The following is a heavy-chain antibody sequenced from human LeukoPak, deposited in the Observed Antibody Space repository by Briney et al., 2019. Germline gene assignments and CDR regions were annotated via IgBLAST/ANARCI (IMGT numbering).Heavy chain of an antibody. V-gene: IGHV4-34*01. J-gene: IGHJ4*02. CDR1: SGSSTGYY. D-gene: IGHD5-24*01. Sequence: PSETLSLTCAVYSGSSTGYYWSWIRQPPGKGLEWIGEINHSGSTNYNPSPKSRLTMSVDTSKNQFSLRLSSVTAADTAVYYCARVGDGHNRPPDYWGQGTLVTVSS. CDR2: INHSGST. CDR3: ARVGDGHNRPPDY.